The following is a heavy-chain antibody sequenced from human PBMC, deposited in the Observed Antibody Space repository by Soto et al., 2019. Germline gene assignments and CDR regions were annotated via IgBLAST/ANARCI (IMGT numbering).Heavy chain of an antibody. CDR1: GYTFTSYA. J-gene: IGHJ4*02. V-gene: IGHV1-3*01. D-gene: IGHD2-15*01. Sequence: QVQLVQSGAEVKKPGASVKVSCKASGYTFTSYAMHWVRQAPGQRLEWMGRINAGNGNTKYSQKFQGRVTITRDTSASTAYMELSSLRSEDTAVYYCARAPGGPAGPGDYWGQGTLVTVSS. CDR3: ARAPGGPAGPGDY. CDR2: INAGNGNT.